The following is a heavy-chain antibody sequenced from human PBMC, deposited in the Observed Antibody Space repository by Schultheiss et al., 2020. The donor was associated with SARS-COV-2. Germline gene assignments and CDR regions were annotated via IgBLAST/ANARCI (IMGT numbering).Heavy chain of an antibody. CDR3: ARVYCPNGVCRHEGQYYFGMDV. D-gene: IGHD2-8*01. CDR1: GFTFSDYY. Sequence: GGSLRLSCAASGFTFSDYYMSWIRQAPGKGLEWVSYILSSGSYTNYADSVKGRFTISRDNAKHTLYLQMNSLRAEDTAVYHCARVYCPNGVCRHEGQYYFGMDVWGQGTTVTVSS. CDR2: ILSSGSYT. J-gene: IGHJ6*02. V-gene: IGHV3-11*06.